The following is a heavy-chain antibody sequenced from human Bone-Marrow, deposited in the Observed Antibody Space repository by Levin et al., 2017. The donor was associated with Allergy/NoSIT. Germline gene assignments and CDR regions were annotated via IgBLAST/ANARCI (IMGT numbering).Heavy chain of an antibody. V-gene: IGHV3-15*01. CDR2: IKSTADGGTT. J-gene: IGHJ4*02. CDR1: GFTFSNAW. CDR3: TTDTCSATSCFVPGGDF. Sequence: GGSLRLSCTASGFTFSNAWMRWVRQAPGKGLEWVGRIKSTADGGTTDYAAPVKGRFTISRDGSKNTVYRQMDSLKTEDTAVYYCTTDTCSATSCFVPGGDFWGQGTLVTVSS. D-gene: IGHD2-2*01.